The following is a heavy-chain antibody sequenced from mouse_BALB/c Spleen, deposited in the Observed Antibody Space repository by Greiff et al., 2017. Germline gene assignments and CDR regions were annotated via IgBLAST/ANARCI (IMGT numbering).Heavy chain of an antibody. V-gene: IGHV5-6-5*01. D-gene: IGHD1-1*01. J-gene: IGHJ1*01. CDR2: ISSGGST. CDR3: ASRYYYGSSYWYFDV. CDR1: GFTFSSYA. Sequence: DVHLVESGGGLVKPGGSLKLSCAASGFTFSSYAMSWVRQTPEKRLEWVASISSGGSTYYPDSVKGRFTISRDNARNILYLQMSSLRSEDTAMYYCASRYYYGSSYWYFDVWGAGTTVTVSS.